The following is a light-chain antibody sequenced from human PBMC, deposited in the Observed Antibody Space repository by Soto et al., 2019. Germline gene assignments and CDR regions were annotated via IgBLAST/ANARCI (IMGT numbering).Light chain of an antibody. CDR3: QSYDSSLSAYV. V-gene: IGLV1-40*01. J-gene: IGLJ1*01. Sequence: QSVLTQPPPVSGAPGQRVTISCTGSSSNIGAGYDVHWYQQLPGTAPKLLIYDNSNRPSGVPDRFSGSKSGTSSSLAITGLQADDEADYYCQSYDSSLSAYVFGTGTKVTVL. CDR2: DNS. CDR1: SSNIGAGYD.